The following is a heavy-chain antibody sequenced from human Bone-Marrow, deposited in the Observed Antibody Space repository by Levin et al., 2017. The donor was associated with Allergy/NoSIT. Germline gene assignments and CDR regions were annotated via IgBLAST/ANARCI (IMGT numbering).Heavy chain of an antibody. V-gene: IGHV1-69*13. CDR1: GGTFNTTV. CDR3: ARGVYYYYYMDV. Sequence: SVKVSCKASGGTFNTTVFSWVRQAPGHGLEWMGGIIPILGTTYYAQNLQGRMTTTADESTGTVYMELSSLTSDDTAVYYCARGVYYYYYMDVWGKGTTVTVSS. CDR2: IIPILGTT. J-gene: IGHJ6*03.